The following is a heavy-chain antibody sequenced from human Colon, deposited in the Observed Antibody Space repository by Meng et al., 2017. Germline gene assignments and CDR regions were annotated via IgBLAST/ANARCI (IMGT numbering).Heavy chain of an antibody. J-gene: IGHJ4*01. V-gene: IGHV3-49*04. CDR2: IRSKRYGGAP. CDR3: TREPTSKGAGDC. D-gene: IGHD3-16*01. CDR1: GFTFADDP. Sequence: GESLKISCATSGFTFADDPLTWVRQAPGKGLEWVGFIRSKRYGGAPEHAASVEGRFIISRDDSRSIAYLQMNSLRTDDTAVYYCTREPTSKGAGDCWGHGTLVTVSS.